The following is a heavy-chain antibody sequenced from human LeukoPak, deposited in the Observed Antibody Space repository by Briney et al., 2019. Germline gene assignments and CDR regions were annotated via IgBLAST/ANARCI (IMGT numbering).Heavy chain of an antibody. CDR2: ISSSSSYI. CDR3: ARQLSSGWLYDY. CDR1: GFTFSSYS. Sequence: GGSLRLSCAASGFTFSSYSMNWVRQAPGKGLEWVSSISSSSSYIYYADSVKGRFTISRDNSKNTLYLQMNSLRVEDTAVYYCARQLSSGWLYDYWGQGTLVTVSS. V-gene: IGHV3-21*01. D-gene: IGHD6-19*01. J-gene: IGHJ4*02.